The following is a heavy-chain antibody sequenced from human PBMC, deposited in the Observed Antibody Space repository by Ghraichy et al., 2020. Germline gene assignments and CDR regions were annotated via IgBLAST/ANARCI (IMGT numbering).Heavy chain of an antibody. CDR2: ISGSGGST. J-gene: IGHJ6*03. V-gene: IGHV3-23*01. D-gene: IGHD2-2*02. CDR1: GFTFSSYA. Sequence: GESLNISCAASGFTFSSYAMSWVRQAPGKGLEWVSAISGSGGSTYYADSVKGRFTISRDNSKNTLYLQMNSLRAEDTAVYYWAKPLVPAAIIDSYYYYMDVWGKGTTVTVSS. CDR3: AKPLVPAAIIDSYYYYMDV.